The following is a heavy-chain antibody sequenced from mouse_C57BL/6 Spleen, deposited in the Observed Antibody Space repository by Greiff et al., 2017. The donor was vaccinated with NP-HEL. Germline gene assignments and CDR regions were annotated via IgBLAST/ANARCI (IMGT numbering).Heavy chain of an antibody. J-gene: IGHJ2*01. CDR3: ARDRETTTTYYFDY. D-gene: IGHD1-1*01. V-gene: IGHV5-4*01. Sequence: DVKLVESGGGLVKPGGSLKLSCAASGFTFSSYAMSWVRQTPEKRLEWVATISDGGSYTYYPDNVKGRFTISRDNAKNNLYLQMSHLKSEDTAMYYCARDRETTTTYYFDYWGQGTTLTVSS. CDR1: GFTFSSYA. CDR2: ISDGGSYT.